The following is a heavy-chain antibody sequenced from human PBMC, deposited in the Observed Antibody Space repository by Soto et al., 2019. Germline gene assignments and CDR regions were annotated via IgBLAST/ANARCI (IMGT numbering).Heavy chain of an antibody. V-gene: IGHV3-30*02. J-gene: IGHJ4*02. CDR3: TIVRVADSALDH. D-gene: IGHD3-10*02. Sequence: HPGGSLRLSCVGSGFIFSNNGMHWVRQTPGKGLEWVAFMSYDGSDTFYADSVKGRFTISRDNSKNTPFLHMSNLRAEDTAMYYCTIVRVADSALDHWGQGTLVTVSS. CDR2: MSYDGSDT. CDR1: GFIFSNNG.